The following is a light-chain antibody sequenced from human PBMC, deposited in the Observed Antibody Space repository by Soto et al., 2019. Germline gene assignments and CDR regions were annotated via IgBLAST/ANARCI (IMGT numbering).Light chain of an antibody. CDR3: QQSHSIPWT. CDR1: LTISSY. Sequence: DIQMTQSPSSLSAFVGDRVTITCRASLTISSYLNWYQQKSGKAPKLLIYAASSLESGVPPRFSGSGSGTDFTLTITSLQPEDFATYYCQQSHSIPWTFGQGTKVAIK. J-gene: IGKJ1*01. V-gene: IGKV1-39*01. CDR2: AAS.